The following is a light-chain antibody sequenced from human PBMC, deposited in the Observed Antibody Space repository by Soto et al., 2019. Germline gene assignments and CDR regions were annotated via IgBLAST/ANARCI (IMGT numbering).Light chain of an antibody. Sequence: QSALTQPPSASGTPGQSVTMSCSGSTYNIGIGYVYWYKQLPGTAPKLLIYKNNQRPSGVPDRFSGSKSGTSASLAISGLRSEDEAEYYCATWDDSLRAYVFGTGTKVTVL. J-gene: IGLJ1*01. V-gene: IGLV1-47*01. CDR1: TYNIGIGY. CDR3: ATWDDSLRAYV. CDR2: KNN.